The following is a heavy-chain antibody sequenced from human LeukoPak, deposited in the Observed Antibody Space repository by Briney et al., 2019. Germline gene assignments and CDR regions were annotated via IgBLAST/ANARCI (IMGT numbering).Heavy chain of an antibody. CDR3: ERGRMGNSYGAHPYGMDV. CDR2: INHSGST. Sequence: PSETLSLTCAVYGGSFSGYYWSWIRQPPGKGLEWIGEINHSGSTNYNPSLKSRVTISVDTSKNQFSLKLSSVTAADTAVYYCERGRMGNSYGAHPYGMDVWGQGTTVTVSS. J-gene: IGHJ6*02. D-gene: IGHD5-18*01. V-gene: IGHV4-34*01. CDR1: GGSFSGYY.